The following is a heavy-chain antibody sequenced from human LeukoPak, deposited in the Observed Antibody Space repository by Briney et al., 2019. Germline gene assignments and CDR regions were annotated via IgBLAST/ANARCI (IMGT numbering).Heavy chain of an antibody. J-gene: IGHJ4*02. D-gene: IGHD3-10*01. CDR1: GYTFIAYY. CDR2: INPNSGGT. Sequence: GASVKVSCKASGYTFIAYYMHWVRQAPGQGLEWMGWINPNSGGTNYAQKFQGRVTMTRDTSISTAYMELSRLRSDDTAVYYCARGDVWFGEFPGDSWGQGTLVTVSS. CDR3: ARGDVWFGEFPGDS. V-gene: IGHV1-2*02.